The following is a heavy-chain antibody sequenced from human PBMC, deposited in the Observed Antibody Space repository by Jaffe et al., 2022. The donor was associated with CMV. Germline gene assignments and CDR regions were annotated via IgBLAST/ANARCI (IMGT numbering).Heavy chain of an antibody. CDR1: GFTFSTSS. CDR2: ISSSSTTT. V-gene: IGHV3-48*02. CDR3: ARETYYYDTRGGWYFDL. Sequence: EVQLVESGGVLVQPGGSLRLSCAASGFTFSTSSMNWVRQAPGKGLEWVSYISSSSTTTYYADSVKGRFTISRDNAKNSLYLQMNSLSDEDTAVYYCARETYYYDTRGGWYFDLWGRGTLVIVSS. J-gene: IGHJ2*01. D-gene: IGHD3-22*01.